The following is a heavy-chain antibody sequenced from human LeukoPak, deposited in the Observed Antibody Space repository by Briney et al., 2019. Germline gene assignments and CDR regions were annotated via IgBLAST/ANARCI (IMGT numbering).Heavy chain of an antibody. CDR3: ARDLVGRPGAFGY. CDR1: GFTVSSNY. V-gene: IGHV3-66*02. D-gene: IGHD3-10*01. J-gene: IGHJ4*02. CDR2: IYSGGST. Sequence: GGSLRLSCAASGFTVSSNYMNWVRQAPGKGLEWASIIYSGGSTYYADSVKGRFTISRDNSKNTLYLQMKPEDTAVYYCARDLVGRPGAFGYWGQGTLVTVSS.